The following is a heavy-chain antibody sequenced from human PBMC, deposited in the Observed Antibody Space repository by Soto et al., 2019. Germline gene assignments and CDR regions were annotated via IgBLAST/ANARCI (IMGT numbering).Heavy chain of an antibody. Sequence: EVQLVESGGDLVKPGGSLRLSCVTSGFMFSSAWMSWVRQAPGKGLEWVGRIKSKADGGARDYAAPMKGRFSSSRDDSKNTQYLQMKRLRAEDTAVYYCVEGWNDFWGQGTLVTVSS. CDR1: GFMFSSAW. D-gene: IGHD1-1*01. CDR3: VEGWNDF. CDR2: IKSKADGGAR. J-gene: IGHJ4*02. V-gene: IGHV3-15*01.